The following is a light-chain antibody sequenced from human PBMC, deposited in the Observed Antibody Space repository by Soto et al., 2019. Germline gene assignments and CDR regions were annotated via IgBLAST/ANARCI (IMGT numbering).Light chain of an antibody. CDR1: SGHSTYI. Sequence: QSVLTQSSSASAALVSSVKLTCTLSSGHSTYIIAWHQHQPGKAPRYLMKLEGRGRYNKGRGVPDRFSGSSSGDDRYLTISNLQFEDEADYSCEPWDRSSCVFGGGTTVHVL. J-gene: IGLJ3*02. CDR2: LEGRGRY. CDR3: EPWDRSSCV. V-gene: IGLV4-60*02.